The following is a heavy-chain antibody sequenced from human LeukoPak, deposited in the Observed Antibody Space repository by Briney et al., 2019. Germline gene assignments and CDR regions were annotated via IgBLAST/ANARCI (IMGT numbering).Heavy chain of an antibody. CDR3: ATDLKDPGYDGSGYFDP. CDR1: GYTFTSYD. V-gene: IGHV1-8*01. J-gene: IGHJ5*02. Sequence: ASVKVSCKASGYTFTSYDINWVRQATGQGLEWMGWMNPNSGNTGYAQKFQGRVTMTRNTSISTAYMELSSLRSEDTAVYYCATDLKDPGYDGSGYFDPWGQGTLVTVSS. CDR2: MNPNSGNT. D-gene: IGHD3-22*01.